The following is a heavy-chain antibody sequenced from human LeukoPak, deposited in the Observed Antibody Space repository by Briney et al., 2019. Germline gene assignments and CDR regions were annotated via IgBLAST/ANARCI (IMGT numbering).Heavy chain of an antibody. CDR1: RFTFSSYA. CDR3: ARGQWLVLYYFDY. D-gene: IGHD6-19*01. CDR2: ISYDGSNK. J-gene: IGHJ4*02. V-gene: IGHV3-30-3*01. Sequence: GGSLRLSCAASRFTFSSYAMHWVRQAPGKGLEWVAVISYDGSNKYYADSVKGRFTISRDNSKNTLYLQMNSLRAEDTAVYYCARGQWLVLYYFDYWGQGTLVTVSS.